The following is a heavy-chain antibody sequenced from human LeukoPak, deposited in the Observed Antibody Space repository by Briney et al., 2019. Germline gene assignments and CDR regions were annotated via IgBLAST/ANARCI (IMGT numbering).Heavy chain of an antibody. CDR3: ARDGYCSGGRCYGMDV. D-gene: IGHD2-15*01. CDR2: INTDQSST. J-gene: IGHJ6*02. CDR1: GFSFNNYW. V-gene: IGHV3-74*01. Sequence: GGSLRLSCAASGFSFNNYWMHWVRRAPGKGLIWVARINTDQSSTSYADSVKGRFTISRDNAKNTLYLQMNSLRVEDTAVYYCARDGYCSGGRCYGMDVWGQGTTVTVSS.